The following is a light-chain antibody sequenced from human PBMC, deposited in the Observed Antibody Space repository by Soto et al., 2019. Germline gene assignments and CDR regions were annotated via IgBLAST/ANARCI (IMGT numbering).Light chain of an antibody. Sequence: QSALTQPASVSGSPGQSITISCTGTSSDVGGYNYVSWYQQHPGKAPKLMIYEVSNRPSGVSNRFSGSKSGNTASLTISGLQAEDEADYYCRSYTRSSTVFGGGTKMTVL. V-gene: IGLV2-14*01. CDR2: EVS. J-gene: IGLJ3*02. CDR3: RSYTRSSTV. CDR1: SSDVGGYNY.